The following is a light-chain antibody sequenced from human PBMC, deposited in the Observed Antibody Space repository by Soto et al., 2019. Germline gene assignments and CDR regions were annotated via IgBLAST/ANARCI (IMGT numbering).Light chain of an antibody. CDR3: QQLNSHPFI. CDR1: QGISSY. V-gene: IGKV1-9*01. Sequence: DIQLTQSPSFLSASVGDRVTITCRASQGISSYLAWYQQKPGKAPKLLIYAASTLQSGVPSRFSGSGSGTEITLTITSRPPEDFETYYYQQLNSHPFIFGPGTKVDIK. J-gene: IGKJ3*01. CDR2: AAS.